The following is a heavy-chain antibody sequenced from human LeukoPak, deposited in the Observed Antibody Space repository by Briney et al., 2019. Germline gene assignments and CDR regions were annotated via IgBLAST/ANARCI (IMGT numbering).Heavy chain of an antibody. CDR2: INPDGNKK. V-gene: IGHV3-7*01. Sequence: GGSLRLSCAASGFTFSSYSMNWVRQAPGKGLEWVASINPDGNKKYSADSVRGRFTIPRDNAENSLYLQMNSLRVEDTAFYYCARDLAYSRLDYWGQGMLVTVSS. J-gene: IGHJ4*02. CDR1: GFTFSSYS. CDR3: ARDLAYSRLDY. D-gene: IGHD5-18*01.